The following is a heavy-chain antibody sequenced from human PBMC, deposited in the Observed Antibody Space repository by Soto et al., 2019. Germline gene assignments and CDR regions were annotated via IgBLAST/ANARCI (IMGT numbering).Heavy chain of an antibody. V-gene: IGHV4-59*01. Sequence: SETLSLTCTVSGGSLRGYSWSWIRQSPGKGLEWIGYVYSGGGTNYSPSFMGRVTISVDTTDNQFSLKLNSVTAADTAVYYCGRERTPVSPHYFYYGMDVWGQGTTVTVSS. CDR3: GRERTPVSPHYFYYGMDV. D-gene: IGHD4-17*01. J-gene: IGHJ6*02. CDR1: GGSLRGYS. CDR2: VYSGGGT.